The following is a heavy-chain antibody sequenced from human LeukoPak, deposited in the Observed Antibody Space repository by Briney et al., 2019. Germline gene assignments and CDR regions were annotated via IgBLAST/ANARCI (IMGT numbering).Heavy chain of an antibody. CDR2: INPNSGGI. CDR3: ASPYGHSSGWYGAFDI. J-gene: IGHJ3*02. Sequence: ASVTVSCKSSGYTFSDYYIHWVRLAPGQGLEWMGWINPNSGGIKYEKKFQGRVAMTRHRSMSTAYMELSSLRSEDTSMYFCASPYGHSSGWYGAFDIWGQGTMVSVSS. D-gene: IGHD6-19*01. V-gene: IGHV1-2*02. CDR1: GYTFSDYY.